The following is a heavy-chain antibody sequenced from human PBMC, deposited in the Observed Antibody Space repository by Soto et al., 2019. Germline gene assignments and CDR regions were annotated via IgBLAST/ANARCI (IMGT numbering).Heavy chain of an antibody. J-gene: IGHJ4*02. D-gene: IGHD2-15*01. CDR3: TKANRYCSGANCFTFDY. CDR1: GFTFSSYG. Sequence: PGGSLRLSCAASGFTFSSYGMHWVRQAPGKGLEWVAVIWYDGSNKYYADSVKGRFTISRDNSKNTLYLQMNSLRAEDTAVYYCTKANRYCSGANCFTFDYWGLGTLVTVSS. V-gene: IGHV3-33*06. CDR2: IWYDGSNK.